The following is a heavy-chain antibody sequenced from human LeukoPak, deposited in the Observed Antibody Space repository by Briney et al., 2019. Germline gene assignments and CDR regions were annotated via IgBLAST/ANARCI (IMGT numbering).Heavy chain of an antibody. CDR3: ARDPPQEYCSGGSCLFFDI. V-gene: IGHV4-30-4*08. D-gene: IGHD2-15*01. Sequence: PSETLSLTCTVSGGSISSGDYYWSWIRQPPGKGLEWIGYIYYSGSTYYNPSLKSRVTISVDMSKNQFSLKLSSVTAADTAVYYCARDPPQEYCSGGSCLFFDIWGQGTMVTVSS. J-gene: IGHJ3*02. CDR1: GGSISSGDYY. CDR2: IYYSGST.